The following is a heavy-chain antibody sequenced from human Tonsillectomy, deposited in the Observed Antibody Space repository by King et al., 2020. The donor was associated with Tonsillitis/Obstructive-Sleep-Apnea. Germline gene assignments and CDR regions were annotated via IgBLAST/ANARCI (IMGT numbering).Heavy chain of an antibody. CDR3: ARVAYFYDTSGPLDY. CDR2: INPNSGGT. Sequence: VQLVESGAEVKKPGASVKVSCKASGYTFTGYYMHWVRQAPGQGLEWMGWINPNSGGTNYAQQFQGRVTMTRDTSISTAYMELSRLTSDDTAMYYCARVAYFYDTSGPLDYWGQGTLVTVSS. V-gene: IGHV1-2*02. D-gene: IGHD3-22*01. CDR1: GYTFTGYY. J-gene: IGHJ4*02.